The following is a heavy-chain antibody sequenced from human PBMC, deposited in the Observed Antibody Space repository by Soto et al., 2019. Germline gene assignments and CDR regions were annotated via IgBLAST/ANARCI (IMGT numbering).Heavy chain of an antibody. D-gene: IGHD2-2*01. CDR2: ISHDGRNK. CDR1: GFIFRTYA. CDR3: ARGIPGDY. J-gene: IGHJ4*02. Sequence: QVQLVESGGGVVQPGRSLRLSCAASGFIFRTYAMHWVRQAPGKGLEWVAIISHDGRNKYYADSVKGRFTVSRDDSKKTLYLEISSLRAEDTAVYSCARGIPGDYWGQGTPVTVSS. V-gene: IGHV3-30*04.